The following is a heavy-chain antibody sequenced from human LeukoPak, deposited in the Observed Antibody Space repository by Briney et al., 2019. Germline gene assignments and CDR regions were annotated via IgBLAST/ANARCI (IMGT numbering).Heavy chain of an antibody. V-gene: IGHV3-74*01. D-gene: IGHD1-1*01. J-gene: IGHJ3*02. Sequence: GGSPRLSCAVSGFTLTSDKMHWVRPAPGKGLVWVSRFDTDGSSTTYADSVRGRFTISRDNAKNTLYLQMNSRRAADTAVYYCARGSSNWNNAFDIWGHGTMVTVSS. CDR2: FDTDGSST. CDR1: GFTLTSDK. CDR3: ARGSSNWNNAFDI.